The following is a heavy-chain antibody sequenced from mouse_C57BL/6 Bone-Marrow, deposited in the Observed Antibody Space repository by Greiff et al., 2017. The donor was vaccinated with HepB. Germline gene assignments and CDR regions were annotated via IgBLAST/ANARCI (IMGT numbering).Heavy chain of an antibody. Sequence: EVMLVESGGGLVQPGGSLKLSCAASGFTFSDYGMAWVRQAPRKGPEWVAFISNLAYSIYYADTVTGRFTISRENAKNTLYLEMSGLRSEDTAMYYCARWYYYGSSYGYFDVWGTGTTVTVSS. V-gene: IGHV5-15*01. D-gene: IGHD1-1*01. J-gene: IGHJ1*03. CDR1: GFTFSDYG. CDR3: ARWYYYGSSYGYFDV. CDR2: ISNLAYSI.